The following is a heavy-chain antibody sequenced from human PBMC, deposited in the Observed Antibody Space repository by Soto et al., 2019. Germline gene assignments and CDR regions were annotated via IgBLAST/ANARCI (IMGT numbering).Heavy chain of an antibody. CDR1: GGSVSSGSYY. Sequence: QVQLQESGPGLVKPSETLSLTCTVSGGSVSSGSYYWSWIRQPPGKGLEWIGYIYYSGSTNYNPSLKSRVTISVDTSKNQCSLKLSSVTAADTAVYYCARESSGYKAGYYFDYWGQGTLVTVSS. V-gene: IGHV4-61*01. CDR3: ARESSGYKAGYYFDY. D-gene: IGHD6-19*01. J-gene: IGHJ4*02. CDR2: IYYSGST.